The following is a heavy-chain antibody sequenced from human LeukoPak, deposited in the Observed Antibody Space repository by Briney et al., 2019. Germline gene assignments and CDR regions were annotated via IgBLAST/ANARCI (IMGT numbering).Heavy chain of an antibody. D-gene: IGHD2-2*01. CDR1: GFTFGDYA. CDR2: IQAKAYGGAT. V-gene: IGHV3-49*04. Sequence: GRSLRLSCSTCGFTFGDYAMSWVRQAPGKGLEWVGFIQAKAYGGATKYAASVNGRFSISRDDSQSIANLQMNDLKTEDTAVYYCTRAPHPRCSSSGCYLDYWGQGTLVTVSS. CDR3: TRAPHPRCSSSGCYLDY. J-gene: IGHJ4*02.